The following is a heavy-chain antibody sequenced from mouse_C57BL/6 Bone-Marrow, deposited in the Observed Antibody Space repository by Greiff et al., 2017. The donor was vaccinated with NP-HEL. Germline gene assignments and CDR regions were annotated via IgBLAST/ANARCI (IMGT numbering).Heavy chain of an antibody. CDR3: AINSHYYGSSFSRYWYFDV. V-gene: IGHV1-72*01. Sequence: QVQLQQPGAELVKPGASVKLSCKASGYTFTSYWMHWVKQSPGRGLEWIGRIDPNSGGTKYNEKFKSKATLTVDKPSSTAYEQLSSLTSEDSAVCYCAINSHYYGSSFSRYWYFDVWGTGTTVTVSS. CDR2: IDPNSGGT. D-gene: IGHD1-1*01. CDR1: GYTFTSYW. J-gene: IGHJ1*03.